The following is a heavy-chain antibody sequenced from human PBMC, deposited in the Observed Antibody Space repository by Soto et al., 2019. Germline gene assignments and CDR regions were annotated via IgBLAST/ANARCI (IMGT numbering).Heavy chain of an antibody. D-gene: IGHD5-12*01. Sequence: ASVKVSCKASGYTFTSYYMHWVRQAPGQGLEWMGIINPSGGSTSYAQKFQGRVTMTRDTSTSTVYMELSSLRSEDTAVYYCARGGLQLRFYNWFDPWGQGTLVTVSP. V-gene: IGHV1-46*01. CDR3: ARGGLQLRFYNWFDP. J-gene: IGHJ5*02. CDR1: GYTFTSYY. CDR2: INPSGGST.